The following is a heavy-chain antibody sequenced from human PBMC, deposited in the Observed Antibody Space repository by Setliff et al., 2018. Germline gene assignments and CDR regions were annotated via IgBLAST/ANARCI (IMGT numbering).Heavy chain of an antibody. V-gene: IGHV4-39*01. D-gene: IGHD3-10*01. J-gene: IGHJ6*03. CDR1: GGSISSGNYY. CDR2: IYYSGST. CDR3: ARHKSNGSGSYPSLYMDV. Sequence: SETLSLTCRVSGGSISSGNYYWGLIRQPPGKGLEWVATIYYSGSTYSNPSLKSRLIISVDAPDNQVAGKLSSVTAADTAVYYCARHKSNGSGSYPSLYMDVWGKGIMVTVSS.